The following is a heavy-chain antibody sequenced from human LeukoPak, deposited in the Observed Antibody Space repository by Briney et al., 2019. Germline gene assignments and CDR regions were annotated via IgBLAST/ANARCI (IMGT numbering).Heavy chain of an antibody. Sequence: SETLSLTCTVSGGSISSGSYYWSWIRQPAGKGLEWIGRIYTSGSTNYNPSLKSRVTTSVDTSKNQFSLKLSSVTAADTAVYYCARGRRFNWFDPWGQGTLVTVSS. V-gene: IGHV4-61*02. CDR1: GGSISSGSYY. CDR2: IYTSGST. CDR3: ARGRRFNWFDP. J-gene: IGHJ5*02.